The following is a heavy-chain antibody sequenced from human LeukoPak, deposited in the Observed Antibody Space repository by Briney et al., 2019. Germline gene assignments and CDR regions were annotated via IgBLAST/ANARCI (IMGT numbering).Heavy chain of an antibody. CDR3: ARHLAARLQTISLRQFDY. CDR2: IYYSGST. J-gene: IGHJ4*02. D-gene: IGHD3-9*01. Sequence: PSETLSLTCTVSGGSISSSTYYWGWIRQPPGKGLEWIGSIYYSGSTYYNPSLKSRVTISVDTSKNQFSLKLSSVTGADTAVYYCARHLAARLQTISLRQFDYWGQGILVTVSS. V-gene: IGHV4-39*01. CDR1: GGSISSSTYY.